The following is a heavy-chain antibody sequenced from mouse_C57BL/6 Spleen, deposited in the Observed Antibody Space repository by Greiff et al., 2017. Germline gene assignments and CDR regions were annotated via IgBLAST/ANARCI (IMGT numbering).Heavy chain of an antibody. CDR1: GYSFTGYF. CDR2: INPYNGDT. D-gene: IGHD4-1*01. Sequence: VQLQQSGPELVKPGDSVKISCKASGYSFTGYFMNWVMQSHGKSLEWIGRINPYNGDTFYNQKFKGKATLTVDKSSSTAHMELRSLTSEDSAVYYCARSAGTPYYFDYWGQGTTLTVSS. CDR3: ARSAGTPYYFDY. V-gene: IGHV1-20*01. J-gene: IGHJ2*01.